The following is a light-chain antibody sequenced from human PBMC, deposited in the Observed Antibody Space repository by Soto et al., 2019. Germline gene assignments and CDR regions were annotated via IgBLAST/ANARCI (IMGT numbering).Light chain of an antibody. CDR1: QSVSSN. CDR3: QQYNKWPPYT. J-gene: IGKJ2*01. V-gene: IGKV3-15*01. CDR2: AAS. Sequence: EIVMTQSPATLSVSPGERATLSCRASQSVSSNLAGYQQKPGQAPRLLIYAASTRATGNPARFSGSGSGTEFTLTINSLQSEDFAVYYCQQYNKWPPYTFGQGPKLEIK.